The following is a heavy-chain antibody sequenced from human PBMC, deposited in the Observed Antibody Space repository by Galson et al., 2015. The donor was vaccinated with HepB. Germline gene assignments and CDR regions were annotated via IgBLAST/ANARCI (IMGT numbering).Heavy chain of an antibody. J-gene: IGHJ4*02. V-gene: IGHV4-61*01. CDR1: GVSVSSGISY. CDR3: ARSHFDLLLPFDY. CDR2: IYNSGST. D-gene: IGHD3-9*01. Sequence: SETLSLTCTVSGVSVSSGISYWSWIRQPPGKGLEWIGYIYNSGSTNYNPSLKSRVTISVDTSKNQFSLKLNSVTAADTAVYYCARSHFDLLLPFDYWGQGTLVTVSS.